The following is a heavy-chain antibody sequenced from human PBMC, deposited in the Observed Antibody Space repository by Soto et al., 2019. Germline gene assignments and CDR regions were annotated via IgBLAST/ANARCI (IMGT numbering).Heavy chain of an antibody. D-gene: IGHD2-21*02. CDR3: IQSRCGGDCLQSYASHYYYGMDV. CDR1: GFSLSTSGVG. J-gene: IGHJ6*02. V-gene: IGHV2-5*02. CDR2: IYWDDDK. Sequence: QITLKESGPTLVKPTQTLTLTCTFSGFSLSTSGVGVGWIRQPPGKALEWLALIYWDDDKRYSPSLRSRLTTSKDTSKNQEVLTMTNMDPVDTATYYCIQSRCGGDCLQSYASHYYYGMDVWGQGTTVTVSS.